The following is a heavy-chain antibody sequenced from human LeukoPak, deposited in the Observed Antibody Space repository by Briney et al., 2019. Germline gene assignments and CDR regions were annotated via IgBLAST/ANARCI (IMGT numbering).Heavy chain of an antibody. CDR1: ASTLSSYS. CDR3: APWEWFLSHY. V-gene: IGHV3-21*01. CDR2: TSSIRSDI. Sequence: GRCLRPSCAASASTLSSYSMNWVRQAHEKGLEWVSSTSSIRSDITYANSVKGRFTISRDNAKNSLYLQMNSLRAEDTAVYYCAPWEWFLSHYWGQGTLVTVSS. J-gene: IGHJ4*02. D-gene: IGHD3-3*01.